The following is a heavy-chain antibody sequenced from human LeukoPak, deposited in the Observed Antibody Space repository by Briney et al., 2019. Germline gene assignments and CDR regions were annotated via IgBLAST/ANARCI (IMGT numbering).Heavy chain of an antibody. J-gene: IGHJ5*02. D-gene: IGHD3-9*01. V-gene: IGHV1-18*01. CDR2: ISAYDGNT. Sequence: ASVKVSCKASGYTFTSYGISWVRQAPGQGLEWMGWISAYDGNTNYAQKLQGRVTMTTDTSTSTAYMELRSLRSDDTAVYYCARDHSPDYDILTGYSRWNWFVPWGQGTLVTVSS. CDR3: ARDHSPDYDILTGYSRWNWFVP. CDR1: GYTFTSYG.